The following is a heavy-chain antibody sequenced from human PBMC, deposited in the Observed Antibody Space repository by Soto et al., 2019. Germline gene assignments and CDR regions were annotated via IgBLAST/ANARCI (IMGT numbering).Heavy chain of an antibody. Sequence: GASVKVSCKASGYTFTSYAMHWVRQAPGQRLEWMGWINAGNGDTKYSENFQGRVTITRDTSASTVSLDLSSLSSEDTAFYYCARTGHSGSYDYWGQGTLVTVSS. V-gene: IGHV1-3*01. CDR2: INAGNGDT. J-gene: IGHJ4*02. CDR1: GYTFTSYA. D-gene: IGHD3-22*01. CDR3: ARTGHSGSYDY.